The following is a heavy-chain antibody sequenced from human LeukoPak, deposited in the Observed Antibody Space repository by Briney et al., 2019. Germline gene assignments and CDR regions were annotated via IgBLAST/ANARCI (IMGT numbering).Heavy chain of an antibody. J-gene: IGHJ4*02. Sequence: NPGGSLRLSCAASGFTFSSYYMNWVRQAPGKGLEWVSCISSTSNYIYYADSLKGRFTISRDNAKNSLYLQMNSLRAEDTAVYYCARDYGRPGGIDYWGQGTLVTVSS. V-gene: IGHV3-21*01. CDR2: ISSTSNYI. CDR1: GFTFSSYY. CDR3: ARDYGRPGGIDY. D-gene: IGHD1-26*01.